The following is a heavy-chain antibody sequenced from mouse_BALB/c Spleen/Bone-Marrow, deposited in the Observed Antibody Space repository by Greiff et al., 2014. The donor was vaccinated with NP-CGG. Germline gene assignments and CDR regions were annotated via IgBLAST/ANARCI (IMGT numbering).Heavy chain of an antibody. J-gene: IGHJ3*01. CDR3: ARFGNYEGFAY. V-gene: IGHV1-74*01. CDR1: GYSFTNYW. Sequence: QVQLKESGAELVRPGASVKLSCKASGYSFTNYWMNWVKQRPGQGLEWIGMIHPSDSETRLNQRFKDKATLTVDKSSSTAYMQLSSPTSEDSAVYYCARFGNYEGFAYWGQGTLVTVSA. D-gene: IGHD2-1*01. CDR2: IHPSDSET.